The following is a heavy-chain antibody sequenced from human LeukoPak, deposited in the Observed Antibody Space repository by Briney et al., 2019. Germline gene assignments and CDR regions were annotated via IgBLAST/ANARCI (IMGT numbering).Heavy chain of an antibody. V-gene: IGHV4-31*03. D-gene: IGHD2-15*01. CDR2: IYYSGST. J-gene: IGHJ5*02. CDR3: ARGAQGVVVVANNWFDP. Sequence: PSQTLSLTCTVSGGSISSGGYYWSWIRQHPGKGLEWIGYIYYSGSTYYNPSLESRVTISVDTSKNQFSLKLSSVTAADTAVYYCARGAQGVVVVANNWFDPWGQGTLVTVSS. CDR1: GGSISSGGYY.